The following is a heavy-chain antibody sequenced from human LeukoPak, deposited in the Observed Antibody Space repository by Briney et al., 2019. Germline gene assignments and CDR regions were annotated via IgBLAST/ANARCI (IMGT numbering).Heavy chain of an antibody. CDR1: GFTFSTYA. Sequence: GGSLRLSCAASGFTFSTYAMSWVRQAPGKGLEWVSGISASGDSTYYAASVKGRFTISRDNSKKTLYVQMNSLRAEDTAVYYCAKAILMILGGRGGYWGQGTLVTVSS. V-gene: IGHV3-23*01. J-gene: IGHJ4*02. CDR3: AKAILMILGGRGGY. D-gene: IGHD3-16*01. CDR2: ISASGDST.